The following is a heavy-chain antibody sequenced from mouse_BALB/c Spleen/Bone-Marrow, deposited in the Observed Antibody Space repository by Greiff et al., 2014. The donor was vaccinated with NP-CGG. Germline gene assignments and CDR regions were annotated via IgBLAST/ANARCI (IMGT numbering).Heavy chain of an antibody. Sequence: EVQLQQSGPELVKPGASVKISCKTSGYTFTDYTLHWVKQSHGKSLEWTGGVNPNIGGTSYNQKFKGKASLTVNKSSTTAYMELRSLTSEDSAVYYCARGRRYYWGQGTTLTVSS. J-gene: IGHJ2*01. V-gene: IGHV1-22*01. CDR3: ARGRRYY. CDR1: GYTFTDYT. CDR2: VNPNIGGT.